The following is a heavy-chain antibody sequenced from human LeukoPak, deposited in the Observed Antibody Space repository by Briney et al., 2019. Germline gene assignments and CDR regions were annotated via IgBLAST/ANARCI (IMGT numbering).Heavy chain of an antibody. CDR2: IYHTGST. D-gene: IGHD2-2*02. CDR1: GYSISNGYY. V-gene: IGHV4-38-2*01. Sequence: SETLSLTCAVSGYSISNGYYWGWIRQPPGKGLEWIGSIYHTGSTYYNPSLKSRVTISVDTSKKQFSLKLGSVTAADTAVYYCARHQSAIALFDYWGQGTLVTVSS. CDR3: ARHQSAIALFDY. J-gene: IGHJ4*02.